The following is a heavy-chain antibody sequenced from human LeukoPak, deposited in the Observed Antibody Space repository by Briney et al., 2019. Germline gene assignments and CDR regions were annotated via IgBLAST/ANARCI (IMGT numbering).Heavy chain of an antibody. V-gene: IGHV3-15*01. CDR3: TTLDYYDSSGLLG. CDR2: IKSKTDGGTT. CDR1: GFTFSNAW. Sequence: GGSLRLSCAASGFTFSNAWMSWVRQAPGKGLEWVGRIKSKTDGGTTDYAAPVKGRFTISRDDSKNTLYLQMNSLKTEDTAVYYCTTLDYYDSSGLLGWGQGTLVTVSS. J-gene: IGHJ4*02. D-gene: IGHD3-22*01.